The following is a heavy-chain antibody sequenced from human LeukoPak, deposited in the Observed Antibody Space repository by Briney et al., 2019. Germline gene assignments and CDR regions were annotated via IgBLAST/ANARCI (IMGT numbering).Heavy chain of an antibody. CDR3: ARECMDTTMVDAFDI. J-gene: IGHJ3*02. D-gene: IGHD5-18*01. CDR2: ISSSSNYI. CDR1: GFTFSSYG. V-gene: IGHV3-21*01. Sequence: LGGSLRLSCAASGFTFSSYGMHWVRQAPGKGLEWVSYISSSSNYIYYADSVKGRFTISRDNAKNSLYLQMNSLRAEDTAVYYCARECMDTTMVDAFDIWGQGTMVTVSS.